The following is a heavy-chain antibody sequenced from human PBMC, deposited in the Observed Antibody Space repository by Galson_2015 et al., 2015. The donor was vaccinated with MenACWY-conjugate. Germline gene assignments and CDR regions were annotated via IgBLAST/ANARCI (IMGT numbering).Heavy chain of an antibody. Sequence: SLRLSCAASGFTFSNYGMHWVRQAPGRGREGVAFIRSDGSYQYYPDSVKGRFTISRDNSKNTLYLQMNSLRPEDTAVYYCAKDMIVEVIIDYWGQGTLVTVSS. CDR1: GFTFSNYG. CDR2: IRSDGSYQ. D-gene: IGHD3-22*01. J-gene: IGHJ4*02. V-gene: IGHV3-30*02. CDR3: AKDMIVEVIIDY.